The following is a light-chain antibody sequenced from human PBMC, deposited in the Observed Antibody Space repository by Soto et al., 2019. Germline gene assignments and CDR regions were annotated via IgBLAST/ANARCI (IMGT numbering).Light chain of an antibody. Sequence: DIQMTQSPSTLSASVGDRVTITCRASQSISYWSAWYQQRPGKAPRLLIYKASSLQSGVPSRFRGSGSGTEFTLTISSLQPDDFKTYFCLQYNYYPLTFGGGTKVDIK. J-gene: IGKJ4*01. CDR3: LQYNYYPLT. V-gene: IGKV1-5*03. CDR1: QSISYW. CDR2: KAS.